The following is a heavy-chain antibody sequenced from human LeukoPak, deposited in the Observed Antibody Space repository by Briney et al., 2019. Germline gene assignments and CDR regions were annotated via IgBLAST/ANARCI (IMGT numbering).Heavy chain of an antibody. CDR1: VYTFTIYG. D-gene: IGHD3-3*01. J-gene: IGHJ4*02. CDR3: ARPCSYYDFWSGYYSGDYFDY. V-gene: IGHV1-18*01. CDR2: ISTNIGNT. Sequence: ASVKVSFTASVYTFTIYGISWVRQAPGQGLEWMGWISTNIGNTNYAQRLQGRVTITTDTSTSTAYMELRSLRSDDTAVYYCARPCSYYDFWSGYYSGDYFDYWGQGTLVTVSS.